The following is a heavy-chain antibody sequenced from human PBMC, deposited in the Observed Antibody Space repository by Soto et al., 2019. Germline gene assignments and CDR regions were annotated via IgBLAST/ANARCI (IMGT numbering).Heavy chain of an antibody. Sequence: PSETLSLTCAVSGGSFSGYYWSWIRQPPGKGLEWIGEINHSGSTNYNPSLKSRVTISVDTSKNQFSLKLSSVTAADTAVYYCARGGVTMVRGSFRRYYGMDVWGQGATVTVSS. D-gene: IGHD3-10*01. J-gene: IGHJ6*02. CDR1: GGSFSGYY. V-gene: IGHV4-34*01. CDR2: INHSGST. CDR3: ARGGVTMVRGSFRRYYGMDV.